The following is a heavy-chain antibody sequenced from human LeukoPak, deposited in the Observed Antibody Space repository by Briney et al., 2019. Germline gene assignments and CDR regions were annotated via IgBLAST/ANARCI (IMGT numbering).Heavy chain of an antibody. J-gene: IGHJ4*02. Sequence: QXPGQXXXWMGGXSAYNRNTNYAQKLQGRVTMTTDTSTSTAYMELRSLRSDDTAVYYCARRKTYDFEPGGDYWGQGTLVTVSS. CDR2: XSAYNRNT. D-gene: IGHD3-3*01. CDR3: ARRKTYDFEPGGDY. V-gene: IGHV1-18*01.